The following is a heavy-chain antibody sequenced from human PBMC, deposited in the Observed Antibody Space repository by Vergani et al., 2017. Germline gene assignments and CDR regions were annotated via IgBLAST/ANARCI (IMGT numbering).Heavy chain of an antibody. Sequence: EVQLVESGGGLVKPGGSLRLSCAASGFTFSNAWMSWVRQAPGKGLEWVGRIKSKTDGGTTDYAAPVKGRFTISRDDSKNTLYLQMNSLKTEDTAVYYCTTDHPTLRVVRGVIITGGGFFDYWGQGTLVTVSS. J-gene: IGHJ4*02. CDR1: GFTFSNAW. V-gene: IGHV3-15*01. D-gene: IGHD3-10*01. CDR2: IKSKTDGGTT. CDR3: TTDHPTLRVVRGVIITGGGFFDY.